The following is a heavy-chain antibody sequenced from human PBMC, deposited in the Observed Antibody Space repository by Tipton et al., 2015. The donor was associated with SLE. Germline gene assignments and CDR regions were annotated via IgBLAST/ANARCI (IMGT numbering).Heavy chain of an antibody. J-gene: IGHJ6*02. Sequence: VQLVQSGGGLVQPGRSLRLSCTCSGFTFDDFAMHWVREAPGKGLEWVSGISWNGGTIAYADSVKGRFTVSRDNAKNYLYLQMNSLRPEDTAFYYCTKDMVGYCSSRIPCPSNGLDVWGQGTTVTVSS. CDR1: GFTFDDFA. V-gene: IGHV3-9*01. CDR2: ISWNGGTI. CDR3: TKDMVGYCSSRIPCPSNGLDV. D-gene: IGHD2-2*01.